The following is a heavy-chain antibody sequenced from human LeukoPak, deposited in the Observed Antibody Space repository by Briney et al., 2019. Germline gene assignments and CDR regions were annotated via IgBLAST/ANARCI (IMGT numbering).Heavy chain of an antibody. D-gene: IGHD3-10*01. CDR3: MRVGYGSGNPPGGFDS. CDR2: IYYSGST. CDR1: GGSISRYY. Sequence: PSETLSLTCTISGGSISRYYWTWIRQPPGEGLEWLGYIYYSGSTKYNPSLKSRVTISLDTSKNQFSLKLSSVTAADTAVYYCMRVGYGSGNPPGGFDSWGQGTMVTVSS. J-gene: IGHJ3*02. V-gene: IGHV4-59*01.